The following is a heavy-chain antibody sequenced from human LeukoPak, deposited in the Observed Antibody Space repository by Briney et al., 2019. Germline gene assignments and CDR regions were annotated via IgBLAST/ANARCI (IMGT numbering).Heavy chain of an antibody. D-gene: IGHD3-22*01. Sequence: PGGSLRLSCAASGFTFSSYAMSWVRQAPGKGLEWVSALSLSGGSTYYADSVKGRFTISRDNSKIMLYLQMNSLRTEDTAVYYCAKVVVVITPEDIDYWGQGTLVTVSS. V-gene: IGHV3-23*01. CDR1: GFTFSSYA. J-gene: IGHJ4*02. CDR2: LSLSGGST. CDR3: AKVVVVITPEDIDY.